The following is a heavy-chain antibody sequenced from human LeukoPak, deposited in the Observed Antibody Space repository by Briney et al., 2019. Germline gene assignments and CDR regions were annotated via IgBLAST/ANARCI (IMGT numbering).Heavy chain of an antibody. CDR2: IYHSGST. CDR3: ARGSAGRTDY. J-gene: IGHJ4*02. CDR1: GYSISSGYY. Sequence: SKTLSLTCAVSGYSISSGYYWGWIRQPPGKGLEWIGSIYHSGSTNYNPSLKSRVTISVDTSKNQFSLKLSSVTAADTAVYYCARGSAGRTDYWGQGTLVTVSS. D-gene: IGHD1-26*01. V-gene: IGHV4-38-2*01.